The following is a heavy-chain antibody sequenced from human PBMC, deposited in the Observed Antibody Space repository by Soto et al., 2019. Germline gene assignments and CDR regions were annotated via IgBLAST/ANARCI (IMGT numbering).Heavy chain of an antibody. CDR2: FANSGVGT. CDR1: GFTFSDYA. Sequence: PGGSLRLSCAASGFTFSDYAMSWVRQAPGKGLEWVSVFANSGVGTYYADSVKGRFTISRDNSKNMVYLQMTSLRVEDTAVYYCEKGRGLPSELDNWGQGTLVTISS. V-gene: IGHV3-23*01. CDR3: EKGRGLPSELDN. J-gene: IGHJ4*02.